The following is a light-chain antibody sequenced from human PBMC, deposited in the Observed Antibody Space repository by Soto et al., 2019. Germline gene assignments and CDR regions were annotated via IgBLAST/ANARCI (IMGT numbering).Light chain of an antibody. CDR1: QDISNY. Sequence: DIQMTQSPSSLSASVGDRVTITCQASQDISNYLNWYQQKPGKAPKLLIYGASNLETGVPSRFSGSGSGTDFTFTISSLHPEDIATYYCQQYDNLPITFGQGTRLEIK. CDR2: GAS. J-gene: IGKJ5*01. V-gene: IGKV1-33*01. CDR3: QQYDNLPIT.